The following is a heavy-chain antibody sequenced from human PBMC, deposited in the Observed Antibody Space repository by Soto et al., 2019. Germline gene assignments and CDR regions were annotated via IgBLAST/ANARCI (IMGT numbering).Heavy chain of an antibody. Sequence: PGGSLRLSCAASGFTLSSYGMHWVRQAPGKGLEWVAVISYDGSNKYYADSVKGRFTISRDNSKSTLYLQMNSLRAEDTAVYYCAKDRWNYDYFDFWGQGTLVTVSS. J-gene: IGHJ4*02. V-gene: IGHV3-30*18. CDR2: ISYDGSNK. D-gene: IGHD1-7*01. CDR3: AKDRWNYDYFDF. CDR1: GFTLSSYG.